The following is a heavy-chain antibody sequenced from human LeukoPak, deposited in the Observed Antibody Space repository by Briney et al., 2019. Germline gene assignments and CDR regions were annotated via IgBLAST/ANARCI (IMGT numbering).Heavy chain of an antibody. V-gene: IGHV4-61*02. CDR3: ARGSFSSWSTLFSSVNPPGAKSYYYYYMDV. J-gene: IGHJ6*03. CDR1: GGSISSSNYY. CDR2: IYTSGST. D-gene: IGHD2-21*01. Sequence: SETLSLTCTVSGGSISSSNYYWSWIRQPAGKGLEWIGRIYTSGSTNYNPSLKSRVTMSVDTSKNQFSLKLSSVTAADTAVYYCARGSFSSWSTLFSSVNPPGAKSYYYYYMDVWGKGTTVTVSS.